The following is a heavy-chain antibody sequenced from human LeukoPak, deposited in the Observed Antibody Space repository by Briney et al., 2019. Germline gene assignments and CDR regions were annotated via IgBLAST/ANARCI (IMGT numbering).Heavy chain of an antibody. CDR2: ISSSSSYI. CDR1: GFTFSSYS. Sequence: PGGSLRLSCAASGFTFSSYSMNWVRQAPGKGLEWVSSISSSSSYIYYADSVKGRFTISRDNAKNSLYLQMNSLRAEDTAVYYCARVRGVAPAEYFQHWGQGTLVTVSS. V-gene: IGHV3-21*01. CDR3: ARVRGVAPAEYFQH. J-gene: IGHJ1*01. D-gene: IGHD3-3*01.